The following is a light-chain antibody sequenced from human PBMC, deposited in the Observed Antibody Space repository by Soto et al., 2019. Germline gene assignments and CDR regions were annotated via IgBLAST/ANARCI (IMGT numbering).Light chain of an antibody. V-gene: IGLV2-14*01. J-gene: IGLJ1*01. CDR1: SSDVGGYNY. CDR3: SSYTSSSSIYV. Sequence: QSVLTQPAPVSGSPGLSITISCTGTSSDVGGYNYVSWYQQHPGKAPKLMIFEVSNRPSGVSYRFSGSKSGNTASLTISGLQAEDEADYYCSSYTSSSSIYVFGTGPKVTVL. CDR2: EVS.